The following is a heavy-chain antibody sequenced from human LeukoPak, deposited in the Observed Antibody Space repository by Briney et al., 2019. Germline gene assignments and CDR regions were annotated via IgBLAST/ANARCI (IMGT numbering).Heavy chain of an antibody. D-gene: IGHD1-26*01. J-gene: IGHJ4*02. CDR1: GYPFTSNG. CDR3: ARDVLGATCGFDY. Sequence: ASVKVSCKASGYPFTSNGISWVRQAPGQGLEWMGWIGTDKDNAKYAQKFQGRVTMTADRSTTTVYMELRRLTSDDTAVYYCARDVLGATCGFDYWGQGTLVTVSS. CDR2: IGTDKDNA. V-gene: IGHV1-18*01.